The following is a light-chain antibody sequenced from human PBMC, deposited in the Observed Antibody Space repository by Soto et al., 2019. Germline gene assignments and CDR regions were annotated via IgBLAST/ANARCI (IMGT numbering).Light chain of an antibody. J-gene: IGLJ2*01. CDR3: QNGGTALLV. CDR1: SGHSSYA. Sequence: QLVLTQSPSASASLGASVKLTCTLSSGHSSYAIAWHQQQPEKGPQSLMKLNSDGIHSTGDVIPDRFSGSGSGAERYLTIARLHSEDAADYYCQNGGTALLVFGGGTKLTVL. CDR2: LNSDGIH. V-gene: IGLV4-69*01.